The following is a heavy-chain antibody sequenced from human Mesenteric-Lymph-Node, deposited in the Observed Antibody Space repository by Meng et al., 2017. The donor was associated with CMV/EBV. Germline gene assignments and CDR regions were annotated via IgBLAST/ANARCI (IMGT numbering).Heavy chain of an antibody. V-gene: IGHV7-4-1*02. D-gene: IGHD1-1*01. CDR2: INTNTGNP. Sequence: KASGYTFTSYAMNWVRQAPGQGLEWMGWINTNTGNPTYAQGFTGRFVFSLDTSVSTAYLQISTLKAEDTAVYYCASTTLPTAGVGQHWGQGTLVTVSS. CDR1: GYTFTSYA. CDR3: ASTTLPTAGVGQH. J-gene: IGHJ1*01.